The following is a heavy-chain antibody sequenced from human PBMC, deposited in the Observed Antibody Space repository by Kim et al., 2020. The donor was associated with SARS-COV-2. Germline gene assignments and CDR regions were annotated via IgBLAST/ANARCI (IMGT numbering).Heavy chain of an antibody. D-gene: IGHD2-2*01. V-gene: IGHV3-23*01. CDR3: ARTRSCSSSSCYVDC. Sequence: DSVHGRFTISRDSSKNTRYLQMNSLTSDDTALYYCARTRSCSSSSCYVDCWRRGTLVTVSS. J-gene: IGHJ4*02.